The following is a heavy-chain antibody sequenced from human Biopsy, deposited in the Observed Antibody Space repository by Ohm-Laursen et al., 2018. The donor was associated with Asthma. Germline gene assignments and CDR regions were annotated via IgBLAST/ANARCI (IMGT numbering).Heavy chain of an antibody. J-gene: IGHJ6*02. V-gene: IGHV4-31*03. Sequence: SETLSLTCRVSGYSISNGGYYWTWVRQRPGKGLEWIGNIYHRGNTKYSPSLKSRLSFSVDTSKNQFSLKLSSVTAADTAIYFCARDYYDFWNRSVYTFFGMDVWGRGTTVVVSS. CDR1: GYSISNGGYY. CDR3: ARDYYDFWNRSVYTFFGMDV. D-gene: IGHD3-3*01. CDR2: IYHRGNT.